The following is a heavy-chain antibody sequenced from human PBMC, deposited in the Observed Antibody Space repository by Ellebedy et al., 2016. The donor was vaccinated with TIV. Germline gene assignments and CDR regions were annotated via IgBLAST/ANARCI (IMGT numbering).Heavy chain of an antibody. D-gene: IGHD2-2*01. CDR2: INPSDGST. CDR3: ARGIVVPAVPKWGGFYFYS. CDR1: GYRFTSFY. V-gene: IGHV1-46*01. J-gene: IGHJ4*02. Sequence: ASVKVSXXASGYRFTSFYIVWVRQAHGQGLEWMGIINPSDGSTTYPQKFQGRVAMTRDTATSTVYMELSSLRSGDTAVYYCARGIVVPAVPKWGGFYFYSWGQGTLVTVSS.